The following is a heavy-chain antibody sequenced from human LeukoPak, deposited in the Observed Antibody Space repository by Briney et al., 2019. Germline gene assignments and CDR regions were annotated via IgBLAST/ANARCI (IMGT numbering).Heavy chain of an antibody. D-gene: IGHD3-22*01. V-gene: IGHV4-59*01. J-gene: IGHJ3*02. CDR2: IYYSGST. CDR3: ARGWLLLRAFDI. Sequence: PSETLSLTCTVSGGSISSYYWSWLRQPPGKGLEWIGYIYYSGSTNYNPSLKSRVTISVDTSKNQFSLKLSSVTAADTAVYYCARGWLLLRAFDIWGQGTMVTVSS. CDR1: GGSISSYY.